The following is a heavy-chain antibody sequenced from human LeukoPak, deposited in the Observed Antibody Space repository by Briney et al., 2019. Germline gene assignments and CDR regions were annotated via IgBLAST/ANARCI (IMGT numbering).Heavy chain of an antibody. D-gene: IGHD1-7*01. CDR3: ARRPQLRSELDY. CDR2: IYPGDSDT. Sequence: GEXXKISCKGSGYSFTTHWIGWVRQMPGKGLEWMGIIYPGDSDTRYSPSFQGQVTISADKSTNTAYLQWSSLKASDTAIYYCARRPQLRSELDYWGQGTLVTVSS. V-gene: IGHV5-51*01. CDR1: GYSFTTHW. J-gene: IGHJ4*02.